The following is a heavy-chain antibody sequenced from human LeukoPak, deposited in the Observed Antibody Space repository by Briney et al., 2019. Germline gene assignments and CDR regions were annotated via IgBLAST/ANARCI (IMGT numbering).Heavy chain of an antibody. J-gene: IGHJ6*02. CDR1: GFTFSSYA. V-gene: IGHV3-30-3*01. Sequence: GGSLRVSCAASGFTFSSYAMHWVRQAPGKGLEWVAVISYDGSNKYYADSVKGRFTISRDNSKNTLYLQMNSLRAEDTAVYYCARGPGATYYYYYGMDVWGQGTTVTVSS. CDR2: ISYDGSNK. D-gene: IGHD1-26*01. CDR3: ARGPGATYYYYYGMDV.